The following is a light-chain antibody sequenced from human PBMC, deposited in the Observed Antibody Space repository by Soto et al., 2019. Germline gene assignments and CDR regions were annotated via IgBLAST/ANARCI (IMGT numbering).Light chain of an antibody. CDR2: DAS. V-gene: IGKV1-5*01. CDR1: QSISTW. J-gene: IGKJ1*01. Sequence: DIQMTQSPSNLSASVGDSVTITCLASQSISTWLAWYQQKPGKAPKLLIYDASSLEGGVPSRFSGSGSGTEFTLTISGLQPDDFATYYCQQYNSFSWTFGQGTKVDI. CDR3: QQYNSFSWT.